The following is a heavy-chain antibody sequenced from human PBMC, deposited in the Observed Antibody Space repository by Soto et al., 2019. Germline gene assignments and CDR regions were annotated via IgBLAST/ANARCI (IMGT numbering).Heavy chain of an antibody. J-gene: IGHJ4*02. V-gene: IGHV1-69*01. D-gene: IGHD2-21*02. CDR2: SIPNFVTV. CDR1: GGTFSRYA. Sequence: QVQLVQSGAEVKKPGSSVKVSCKASGGTFSRYAISWVRQAPGQGLEWMGGSIPNFVTVNYSQKFQGRVTIIADESTGTAYMELSSLRSEDTAVYYCARGSCGGDCPLDYWGQGTLVTVSS. CDR3: ARGSCGGDCPLDY.